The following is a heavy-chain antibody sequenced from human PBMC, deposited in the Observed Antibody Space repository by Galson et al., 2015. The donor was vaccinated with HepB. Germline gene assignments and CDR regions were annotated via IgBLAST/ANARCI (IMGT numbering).Heavy chain of an antibody. D-gene: IGHD4-17*01. CDR1: GFTFSSYW. J-gene: IGHJ5*02. CDR3: ARAYGDYGPANWFDP. Sequence: SLRLSCAASGFTFSSYWMHWVRQAPGKGLVWVSRINSDGSSTSYADSVKGRFTISRDNAKNTLYMQMNSLRAEDTAVYYCARAYGDYGPANWFDPWGQGTLVTVSS. CDR2: INSDGSST. V-gene: IGHV3-74*01.